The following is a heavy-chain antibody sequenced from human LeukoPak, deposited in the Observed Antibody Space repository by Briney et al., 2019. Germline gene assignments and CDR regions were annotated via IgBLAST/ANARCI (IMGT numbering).Heavy chain of an antibody. V-gene: IGHV3-74*01. CDR3: ARAQYSSSWYYSDAFDI. CDR2: INSDGSST. Sequence: GGSLRLSCAASGFTFSSYSMNWVRQAPVKGLVWVSRINSDGSSTSYADSVKGRFTISRDNAKNTLYLQMNSLRAEDTAVYYCARAQYSSSWYYSDAFDIWGQGTMVTVSS. D-gene: IGHD6-13*01. J-gene: IGHJ3*02. CDR1: GFTFSSYS.